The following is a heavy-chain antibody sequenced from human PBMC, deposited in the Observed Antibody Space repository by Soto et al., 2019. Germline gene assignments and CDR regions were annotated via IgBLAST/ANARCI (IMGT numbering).Heavy chain of an antibody. CDR3: ARRCPVDYFDY. J-gene: IGHJ4*02. Sequence: PSETLSLTCTVSGGSISNYYWTWIRQSPGKGLEWVGYMSYSGATNSRPSLKSRVTISVDTSKNQFSLKLSSVTAADTAVYYFARRCPVDYFDYWGQGALVTGSS. CDR2: MSYSGAT. CDR1: GGSISNYY. V-gene: IGHV4-59*08. D-gene: IGHD2-15*01.